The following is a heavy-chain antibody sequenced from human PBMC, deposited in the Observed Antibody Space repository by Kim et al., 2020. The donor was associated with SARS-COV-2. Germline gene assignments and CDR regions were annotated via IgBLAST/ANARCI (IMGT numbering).Heavy chain of an antibody. CDR3: AQTGYSSTWYQGYFAS. D-gene: IGHD6-13*01. CDR1: GFSLNTPGMA. V-gene: IGHV2-5*02. CDR2: IYWDDEK. Sequence: SGPTLVNPTQTLTLTCTFSGFSLNTPGMAVGWIRQPPGKALEWLSVIYWDDEKRYRPSLRSRLTITKDTSKNQVVLMMTNLDYVDAGTYYCAQTGYSSTWYQGYFASWGQGTRVTVSS. J-gene: IGHJ4*02.